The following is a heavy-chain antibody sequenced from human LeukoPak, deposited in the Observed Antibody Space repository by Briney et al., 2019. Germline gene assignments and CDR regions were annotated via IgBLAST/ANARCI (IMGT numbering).Heavy chain of an antibody. CDR1: GGSFSGYY. Sequence: PSETLSLTCAVYGGSFSGYYWSWIRQPPEKGLEWIGEINHSGSTNYNPSLKSRVTISVDTSKNQFSLKLSSVTAADTAVYYCASCRNWFDPWGQGTLVTVSS. CDR3: ASCRNWFDP. J-gene: IGHJ5*02. CDR2: INHSGST. V-gene: IGHV4-34*01.